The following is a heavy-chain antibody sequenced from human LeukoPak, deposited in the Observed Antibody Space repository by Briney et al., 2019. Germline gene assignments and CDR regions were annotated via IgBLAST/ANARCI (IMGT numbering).Heavy chain of an antibody. CDR2: INPNSGGT. D-gene: IGHD6-13*01. CDR1: GYTFTGYY. Sequence: GASVKVSCKASGYTFTGYYMQWVRQAPGQGHEWMGWINPNSGGTNYAQKFQGRVTMTRDTSISTAYMELSRLRSDDTAVYYCARDRNADPYESSSPVDWGQGTLVTVSS. CDR3: ARDRNADPYESSSPVD. J-gene: IGHJ4*02. V-gene: IGHV1-2*02.